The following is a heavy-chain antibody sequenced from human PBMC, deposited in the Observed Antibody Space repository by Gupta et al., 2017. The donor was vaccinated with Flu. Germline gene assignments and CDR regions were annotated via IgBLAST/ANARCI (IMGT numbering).Heavy chain of an antibody. CDR3: ARVDGDRNNYYYYGLDV. CDR1: GFDFSNYY. Sequence: VQLVESGGGLVEPGGSLRLSCAASGFDFSNYYMSWIRHAPGKGLEWISFISSSGSTIFFADSLKGRFTISRDNAKNLLYLQMDSLRVEDTAKYFCARVDGDRNNYYYYGLDVWGQGTTVTVSS. CDR2: ISSSGSTI. D-gene: IGHD3-10*01. V-gene: IGHV3-11*01. J-gene: IGHJ6*01.